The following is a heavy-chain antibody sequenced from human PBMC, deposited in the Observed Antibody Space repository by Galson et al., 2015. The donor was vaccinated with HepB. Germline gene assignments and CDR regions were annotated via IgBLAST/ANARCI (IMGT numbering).Heavy chain of an antibody. D-gene: IGHD3-10*01. CDR3: ARGGGGFDY. CDR1: GYSISSGYY. J-gene: IGHJ4*02. V-gene: IGHV4-38-2*02. CDR2: IYDSGST. Sequence: LSLTCSVSGYSISSGYYWGWIRQPPGKGLEWIGNIYDSGSTYSHYNTSLRSRVTISIDTSKNHFSLKLSSVTASDTAIYYCARGGGGFDYWGQGTLVTVSS.